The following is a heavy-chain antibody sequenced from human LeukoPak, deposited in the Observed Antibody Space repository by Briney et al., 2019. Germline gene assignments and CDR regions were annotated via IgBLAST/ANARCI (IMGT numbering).Heavy chain of an antibody. D-gene: IGHD3-3*01. Sequence: TNYNPSLKSRVTISVDTSKTQFSLKLSSVTAADTAVYYCARERGDFWSGYYGDYYYGMDVWGQGTTVTVSS. CDR3: ARERGDFWSGYYGDYYYGMDV. J-gene: IGHJ6*02. CDR2: T. V-gene: IGHV4-59*01.